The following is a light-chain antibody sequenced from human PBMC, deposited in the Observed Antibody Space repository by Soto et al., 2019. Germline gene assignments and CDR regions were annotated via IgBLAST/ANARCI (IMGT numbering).Light chain of an antibody. J-gene: IGLJ1*01. CDR1: SSDVCGYNY. CDR2: DVS. CDR3: SSYTSSSTLYV. V-gene: IGLV2-14*01. Sequence: QSAPAQPSSVSGSPGQSVTLSCTGTSSDVCGYNYVSWYQQHPGKAPKLMIYDVSNRPSGVSNRFSGSKSGNTASLTISGLQAEDEADYYCSSYTSSSTLYVFGTGTKVTVL.